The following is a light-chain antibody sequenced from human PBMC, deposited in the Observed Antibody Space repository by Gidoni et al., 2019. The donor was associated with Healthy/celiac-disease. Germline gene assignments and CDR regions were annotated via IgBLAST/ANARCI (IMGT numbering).Light chain of an antibody. CDR3: QAWDSSTVV. V-gene: IGLV3-1*01. J-gene: IGLJ2*01. CDR2: QDS. CDR1: KLGDKY. Sequence: SVLPQPPAVSVSPGQTASITCSGDKLGDKYACWYQQKPGQSPVRVIYQDSKRPSGIPERFSGSNSGNTATLTISGTQAMDEADYYCQAWDSSTVVFGGGTKLTVL.